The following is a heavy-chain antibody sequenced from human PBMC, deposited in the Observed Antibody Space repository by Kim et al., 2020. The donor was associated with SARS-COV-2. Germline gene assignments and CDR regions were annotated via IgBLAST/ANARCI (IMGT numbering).Heavy chain of an antibody. CDR3: ARGDYYDNSDYSGLSEYFQH. CDR2: IDPSDSYT. CDR1: GYSFTTHW. Sequence: GESLKISCKGSGYSFTTHWINWVRQMPGKGLEWMGRIDPSDSYTNYSPSFQGHVTISADKSISTAYLQWSGLKASDTAMYYCARGDYYDNSDYSGLSEYFQHWGQGTLVTVSS. V-gene: IGHV5-10-1*01. J-gene: IGHJ1*01. D-gene: IGHD3-22*01.